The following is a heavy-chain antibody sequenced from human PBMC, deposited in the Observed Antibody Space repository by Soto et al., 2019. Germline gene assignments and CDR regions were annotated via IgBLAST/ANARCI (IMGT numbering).Heavy chain of an antibody. CDR1: GYTFTSYD. Sequence: GASVKVSCKASGYTFTSYDINLVRQATGQGXEWMGWMNPNSGNTGYAQKFQGRVTMTRSTSISTAYMELSSLRSEDTAVYYCARGGYYYDSSAYYRTFDYWGQGTLVTVSS. D-gene: IGHD3-22*01. CDR3: ARGGYYYDSSAYYRTFDY. J-gene: IGHJ4*02. CDR2: MNPNSGNT. V-gene: IGHV1-8*01.